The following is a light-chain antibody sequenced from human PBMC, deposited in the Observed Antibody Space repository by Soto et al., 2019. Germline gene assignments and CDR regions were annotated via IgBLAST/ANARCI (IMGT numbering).Light chain of an antibody. CDR3: QHYNSYSEA. CDR2: KAS. CDR1: QTISSW. V-gene: IGKV1-5*03. J-gene: IGKJ1*01. Sequence: DIQMTQSPSTLSGSVGDRVTITCRASQTISSWLAWYQQKPGKAPKLLIYKASTLKSGVPSRFGGGRSGTEFTLTFSSLQPDDFATYYCQHYNSYSEAFGQGTKVELK.